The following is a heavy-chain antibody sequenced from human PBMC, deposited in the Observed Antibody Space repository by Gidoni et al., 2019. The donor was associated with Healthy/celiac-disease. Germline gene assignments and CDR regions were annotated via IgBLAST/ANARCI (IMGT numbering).Heavy chain of an antibody. D-gene: IGHD2-15*01. Sequence: QLQLQGSGPGLVKPSAALSLTCTVSGGSISSSSYYWGWIRQPPGKGREWIGSSDYSGSTDYNPSHKSRVTISVDKSNNQFSLKLSSGTAADTAVYYCARERGDIVVADRDWFDPWGQGTLVTVSS. J-gene: IGHJ5*02. V-gene: IGHV4-39*07. CDR1: GGSISSSSYY. CDR2: SDYSGST. CDR3: ARERGDIVVADRDWFDP.